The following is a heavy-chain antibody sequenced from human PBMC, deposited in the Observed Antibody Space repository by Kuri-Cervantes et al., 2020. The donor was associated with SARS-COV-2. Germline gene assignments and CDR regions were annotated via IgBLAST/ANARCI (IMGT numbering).Heavy chain of an antibody. CDR2: IVVGSGNT. V-gene: IGHV1-58*01. Sequence: SVKVSCKVSGFTFTSSAVQWVRQARGQRLEWIGWIVVGSGNTNYAQKFQERVTITRDMSTSTAYMELSSLRSEDTAVYYCAAPLLYSGFEYWGQGTLVTVSS. CDR1: GFTFTSSA. J-gene: IGHJ4*02. CDR3: AAPLLYSGFEY. D-gene: IGHD1-26*01.